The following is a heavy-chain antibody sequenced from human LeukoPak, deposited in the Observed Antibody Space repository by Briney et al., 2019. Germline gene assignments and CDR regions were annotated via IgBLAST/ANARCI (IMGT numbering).Heavy chain of an antibody. V-gene: IGHV3-53*01. CDR3: ARVGRDCSGGSCYVYWYFDL. Sequence: GRSLRLSCAASGFTVSSNYMSWVRQAPGNGLEWVSVIYSGGSTYYADPMKGRFTISRDNSKNTLYLQMNSLRAEDTAVYYCARVGRDCSGGSCYVYWYFDLWGRGTLVTVSS. CDR1: GFTVSSNY. D-gene: IGHD2-15*01. J-gene: IGHJ2*01. CDR2: IYSGGST.